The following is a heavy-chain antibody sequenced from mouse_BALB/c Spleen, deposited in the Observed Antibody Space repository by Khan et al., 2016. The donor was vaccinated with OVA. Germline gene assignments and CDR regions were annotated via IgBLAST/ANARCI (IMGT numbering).Heavy chain of an antibody. Sequence: QVTLKESGPGILQPSQTLSLTCSFSGFSLSSSGMGVSWIRQPSGKGLEWLAHIYWDDDKRYNPSLKRRLTVSKDTSRNQVFLNLTNVDTADTAKYYCARRRWLHSDVMDYWGQGTSVIVSS. V-gene: IGHV8-12*01. J-gene: IGHJ4*01. CDR2: IYWDDDK. CDR1: GFSLSSSGMG. CDR3: ARRRWLHSDVMDY. D-gene: IGHD2-2*01.